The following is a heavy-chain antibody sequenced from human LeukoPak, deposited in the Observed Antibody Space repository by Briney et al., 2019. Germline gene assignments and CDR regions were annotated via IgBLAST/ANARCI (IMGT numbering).Heavy chain of an antibody. CDR3: ARVPDHPLLRYFWFDP. J-gene: IGHJ5*02. D-gene: IGHD3-9*01. V-gene: IGHV4-4*07. CDR1: GGSISSYY. CDR2: IYTSGST. Sequence: SETLSLNCTVSGGSISSYYWSWIRQPAGKGLEWIGRIYTSGSTNYNPSLKSRVTISVDTSKNQFSLKLSSVTAADTAVYYCARVPDHPLLRYFWFDPWGQGTLVTVSS.